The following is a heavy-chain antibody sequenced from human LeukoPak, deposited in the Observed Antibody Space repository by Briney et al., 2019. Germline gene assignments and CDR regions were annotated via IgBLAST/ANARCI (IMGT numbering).Heavy chain of an antibody. Sequence: GGSLRLSCAASGFTFSSYWMSWVRQAPGKGLEWVSIIYGGGSTYYADSVKGRFTISRDNSKNTLYLQMNSLRAEDTAVYYCAGVTAGDYYFDSWGQGTLVTVSS. CDR1: GFTFSSYW. D-gene: IGHD2-21*02. CDR3: AGVTAGDYYFDS. J-gene: IGHJ4*02. CDR2: IYGGGST. V-gene: IGHV3-53*01.